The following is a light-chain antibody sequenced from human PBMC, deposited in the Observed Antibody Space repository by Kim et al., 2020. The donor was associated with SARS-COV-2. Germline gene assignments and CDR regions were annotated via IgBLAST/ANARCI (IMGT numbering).Light chain of an antibody. Sequence: SGSPGKRATRSCRASQGVSSNLAWYQQKLGQAPRLPIYGASTGATGIPARFSGSGSGTEFTLTISSLQSEDFAVYYCQQYNNWPYTFGQGTKLEI. J-gene: IGKJ2*01. CDR1: QGVSSN. CDR2: GAS. CDR3: QQYNNWPYT. V-gene: IGKV3-15*01.